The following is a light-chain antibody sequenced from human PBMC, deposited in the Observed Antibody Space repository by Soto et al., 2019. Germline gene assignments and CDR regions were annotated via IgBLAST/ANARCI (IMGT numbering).Light chain of an antibody. CDR1: QSVSSN. J-gene: IGKJ5*01. CDR3: QQYNNWPLT. CDR2: GAS. Sequence: EIVMTQSPATLSVSPGARATLSCRASQSVSSNLAWYPQKPGQAPRILIYGASSRDTGIPVRVSGSGSGTEVTLTISRLKSEDVAVDDCQQYNNWPLTFGQGTRLEIK. V-gene: IGKV3-15*01.